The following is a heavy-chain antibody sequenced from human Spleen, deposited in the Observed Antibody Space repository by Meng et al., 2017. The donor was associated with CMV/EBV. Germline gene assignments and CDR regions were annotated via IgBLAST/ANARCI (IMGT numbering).Heavy chain of an antibody. Sequence: GSLRLSCTVSGGSISSHYWSWIRQPPGKGLEWVGYIYYSGITNYNPSLKSRVTISLDTSKKQSSLKLSSVTAADTAVYYCARDRVTTPRAFDLWGQGTMVTV. V-gene: IGHV4-59*11. D-gene: IGHD4-17*01. CDR2: IYYSGIT. J-gene: IGHJ3*01. CDR3: ARDRVTTPRAFDL. CDR1: GGSISSHY.